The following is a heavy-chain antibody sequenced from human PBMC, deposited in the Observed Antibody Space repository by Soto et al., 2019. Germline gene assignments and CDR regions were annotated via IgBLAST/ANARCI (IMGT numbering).Heavy chain of an antibody. CDR1: GYTFTGYY. CDR2: INPNSGGT. D-gene: IGHD4-17*01. V-gene: IGHV1-2*04. J-gene: IGHJ3*02. CDR3: ARAGDYGGNSNDAFDI. Sequence: PSVKVSCKASGYTFTGYYMHWVRQAPGQGLEWMGWINPNSGGTNYAQKFQGWVTMTRDTSISTAYMELSRLRSDDTAVYYCARAGDYGGNSNDAFDIWGQGTMVTVSS.